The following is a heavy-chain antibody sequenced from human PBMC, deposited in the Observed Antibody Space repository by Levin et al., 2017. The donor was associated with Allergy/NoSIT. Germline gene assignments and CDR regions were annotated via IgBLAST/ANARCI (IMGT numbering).Heavy chain of an antibody. D-gene: IGHD4-17*01. V-gene: IGHV4-59*01. CDR2: IYYSGST. CDR3: AGGTDDYGTTGGDY. J-gene: IGHJ4*02. Sequence: SETLSLTCTVSGGSISSYYWSWIRQPPGKGLEWIGYIYYSGSTNYNPSLKSRVTISVDTSKNQFSLKLSSVTAADTAVYYCAGGTDDYGTTGGDYWGQGTLVTVSS. CDR1: GGSISSYY.